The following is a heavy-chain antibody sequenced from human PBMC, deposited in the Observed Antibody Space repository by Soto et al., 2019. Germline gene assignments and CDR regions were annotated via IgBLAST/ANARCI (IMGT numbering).Heavy chain of an antibody. Sequence: SETLSLTCTVSGGSISSYYWSWIRQPPGKGLEWIGYIYYSGSTNYNPSLKSRVTISVDTSKNQFSLKLSSVTAADTAVYYCASTLGYSSSFGYWGQGTLVTVPS. J-gene: IGHJ4*02. CDR1: GGSISSYY. CDR2: IYYSGST. CDR3: ASTLGYSSSFGY. D-gene: IGHD6-6*01. V-gene: IGHV4-59*08.